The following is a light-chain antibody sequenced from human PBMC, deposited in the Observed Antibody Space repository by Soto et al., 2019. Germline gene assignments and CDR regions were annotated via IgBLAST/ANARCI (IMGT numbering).Light chain of an antibody. V-gene: IGLV1-40*01. CDR1: SSNIGANYD. CDR3: QSYDSRLTGYV. J-gene: IGLJ1*01. CDR2: GNI. Sequence: QSVLTQPPSVSGAPGQRVTISCTGSSSNIGANYDVNWYQLLPGTAPKLLIHGNINRPSGVPDRFSGSKSGTSASLAITGLHAEYEADYYCQSYDSRLTGYVFGSGTKVTVL.